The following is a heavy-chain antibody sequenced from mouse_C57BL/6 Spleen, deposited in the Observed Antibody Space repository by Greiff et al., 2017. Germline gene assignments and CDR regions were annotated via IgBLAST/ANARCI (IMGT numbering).Heavy chain of an antibody. J-gene: IGHJ4*01. CDR3: ARSYYYGSSYYAMDY. CDR1: GYSFTGYF. D-gene: IGHD1-1*01. V-gene: IGHV1-20*01. CDR2: INPYNGDT. Sequence: EVQLQESGPELVKPGDSVKISCKASGYSFTGYFMNWVMQSHGKSLEWIGRINPYNGDTFYNQKFKGKATLTVDKSSSTAHMELRSLTSEDSAVYYCARSYYYGSSYYAMDYWGQGTSVTVSS.